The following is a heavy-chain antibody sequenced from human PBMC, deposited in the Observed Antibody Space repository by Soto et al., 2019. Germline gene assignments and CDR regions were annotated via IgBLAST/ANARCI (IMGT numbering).Heavy chain of an antibody. CDR1: GGSISSYY. J-gene: IGHJ4*02. CDR3: ARQQYYYSSNIDY. CDR2: IYYSGST. V-gene: IGHV4-39*01. Sequence: SGTLSLTCTVSGGSISSYYWGWIRQPPGKGLEWIGSIYYSGSTFYNPSLKSRVTISVDTSKNQFSLNLSSVTVADTAVYYCARQQYYYSSNIDYWGQGMLVTVSS. D-gene: IGHD3-10*01.